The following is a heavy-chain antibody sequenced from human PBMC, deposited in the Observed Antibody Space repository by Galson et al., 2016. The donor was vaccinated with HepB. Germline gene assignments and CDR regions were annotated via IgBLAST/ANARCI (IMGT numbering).Heavy chain of an antibody. CDR1: GVTLSNYV. CDR2: MSGGGHT. V-gene: IGHV3-23*01. J-gene: IGHJ6*03. Sequence: SXRLSCAGSGVTLSNYVVMWVRQTPGTGLAWVSAMSGGGHTFYADSVKGRFTISRDNSKNTLFLEMNGLRAEETALYCCSTNTTTAARDVWGKGTTVIVS. CDR3: STNTTTAARDV. D-gene: IGHD2-8*01.